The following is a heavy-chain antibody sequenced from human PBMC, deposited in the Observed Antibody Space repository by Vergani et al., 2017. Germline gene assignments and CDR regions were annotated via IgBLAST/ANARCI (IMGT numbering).Heavy chain of an antibody. CDR2: IKQDGSEE. CDR1: GFTFSSFW. Sequence: EVQLVESGGGLVQPGGSLRLSCAASGFTFSSFWMSWVRQAPGKGLEWVANIKQDGSEEYYVDSVKGRFTISRDNAKNSMYLQMNSLRAEDTAVYYCARVGSSSWCYFDYWGQGTLVTVSS. J-gene: IGHJ4*02. D-gene: IGHD6-13*01. V-gene: IGHV3-7*01. CDR3: ARVGSSSWCYFDY.